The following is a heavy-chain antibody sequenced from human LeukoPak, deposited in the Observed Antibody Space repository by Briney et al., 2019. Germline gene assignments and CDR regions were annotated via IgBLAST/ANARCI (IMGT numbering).Heavy chain of an antibody. CDR1: GGSISSYY. Sequence: PSETLSLTCTVSGGSISSYYWSWIRQPPGKGLEWIGYIYYSGSTNYNPSLKSRVTISVDTSKNRFSLKLSSVTAADTAVYYCARGGGYGDGYWGQGTLVTVSS. J-gene: IGHJ4*02. D-gene: IGHD5-12*01. CDR2: IYYSGST. V-gene: IGHV4-59*01. CDR3: ARGGGYGDGY.